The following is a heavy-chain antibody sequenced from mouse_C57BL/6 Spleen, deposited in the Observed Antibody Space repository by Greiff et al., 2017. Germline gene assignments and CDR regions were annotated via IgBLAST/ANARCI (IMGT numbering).Heavy chain of an antibody. D-gene: IGHD4-1*01. CDR3: ATGVAY. CDR1: GYTFTSYW. Sequence: QVQLKQPGAELVMPGASVKLSCKASGYTFTSYWMHWVKQRPGQGLEWIGEIDPSDSYTNYNQKFKGKSTLTVDKSSSTAYMQLSSLTSEDSAVYYCATGVAYWGQGTLVTVSA. J-gene: IGHJ3*01. CDR2: IDPSDSYT. V-gene: IGHV1-69*01.